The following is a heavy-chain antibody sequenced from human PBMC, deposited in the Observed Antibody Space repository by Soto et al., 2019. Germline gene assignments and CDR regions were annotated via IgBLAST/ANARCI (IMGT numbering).Heavy chain of an antibody. Sequence: GASVKVSCKASGGTFSSYAISWVRQAPGQGLEWMGGIIPIFGTANYAQKFQGRVTITADESTSTAYMELSSLRSEDTAVYYCARYERREIAAAGNDYYGMDVWGQGTTVTVSS. CDR3: ARYERREIAAAGNDYYGMDV. J-gene: IGHJ6*02. D-gene: IGHD6-13*01. CDR1: GGTFSSYA. CDR2: IIPIFGTA. V-gene: IGHV1-69*13.